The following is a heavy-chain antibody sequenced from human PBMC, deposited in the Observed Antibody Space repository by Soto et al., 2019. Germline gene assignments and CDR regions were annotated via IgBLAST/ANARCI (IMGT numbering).Heavy chain of an antibody. CDR1: GFTFSSYG. D-gene: IGHD2-21*02. J-gene: IGHJ4*02. V-gene: IGHV3-33*01. Sequence: QVQLVESGGGVVQPGRSLRLSCAASGFTFSSYGMHWVRKAPGKGLEWGAVIWYDGSNKYYADSVKGRFTISRDNSKNTLYLQMNSLRAEDTAVYYCARAVDIYCGGDCQSYYFDYWGQGTLVTVSS. CDR3: ARAVDIYCGGDCQSYYFDY. CDR2: IWYDGSNK.